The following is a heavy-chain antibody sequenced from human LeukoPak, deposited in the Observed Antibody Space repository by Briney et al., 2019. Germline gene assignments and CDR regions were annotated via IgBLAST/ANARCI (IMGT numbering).Heavy chain of an antibody. Sequence: GESLKISCKVSGYILTNNWIGWVRPVPGKGLEWMGLIYPGYSDATYSPSFQGQVTFPVDKSISTAYLQWSSLKPSETAIYYCARFGYTSSPDYSGQGTLVTVSS. CDR3: ARFGYTSSPDY. D-gene: IGHD6-13*01. CDR2: IYPGYSDA. J-gene: IGHJ4*02. V-gene: IGHV5-51*01. CDR1: GYILTNNW.